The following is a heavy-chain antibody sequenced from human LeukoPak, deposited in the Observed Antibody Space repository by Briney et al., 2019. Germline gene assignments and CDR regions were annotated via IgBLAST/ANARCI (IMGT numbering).Heavy chain of an antibody. V-gene: IGHV3-30*04. CDR2: ISYDGSDK. D-gene: IGHD3-22*01. J-gene: IGHJ3*02. Sequence: PGGSLRLSCAASGFIFRSYAMHWVRQAPGKGLEWVAVISYDGSDKYYADSVKGRFTISRDNSKNTLYLQMNSLRDEDTAVYYCARDPEIARPDAFDIWGQGTMVTVSS. CDR3: ARDPEIARPDAFDI. CDR1: GFIFRSYA.